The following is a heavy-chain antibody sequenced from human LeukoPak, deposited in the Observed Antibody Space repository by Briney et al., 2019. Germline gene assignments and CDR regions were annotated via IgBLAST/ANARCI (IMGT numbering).Heavy chain of an antibody. D-gene: IGHD3-10*01. J-gene: IGHJ4*02. CDR3: ARVDYYGSGSYDY. V-gene: IGHV3-13*01. CDR1: GFTFSSYD. CDR2: IGTASDT. Sequence: GGSLRLSCAASGFTFSSYDMHWVRQATGKGLEWVSAIGTASDTYYPGSVKGRFTISRENAKNSLYLQMNSLRAGDTAVYYCARVDYYGSGSYDYWGQGTLVTVSS.